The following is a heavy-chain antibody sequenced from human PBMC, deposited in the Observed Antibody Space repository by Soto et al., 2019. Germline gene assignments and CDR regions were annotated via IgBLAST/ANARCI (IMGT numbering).Heavy chain of an antibody. CDR2: IHYRGGT. CDR3: ARLSDYGDYEAFEI. Sequence: QVHLQESGPGLVKPSETLSLTCTVSGDSMTSSLYYWGWVRQTPGKGLEYIGSIHYRGGTWYNASLKSRVTMSVDTSKSHFPLRLSSVTAADTAMYYCARLSDYGDYEAFEIWGQGTTVTVSS. D-gene: IGHD4-17*01. J-gene: IGHJ3*02. CDR1: GDSMTSSLYY. V-gene: IGHV4-39*02.